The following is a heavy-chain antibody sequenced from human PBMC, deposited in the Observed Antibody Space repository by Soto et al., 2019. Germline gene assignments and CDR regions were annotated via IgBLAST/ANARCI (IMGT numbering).Heavy chain of an antibody. CDR3: TRHLGYSCCGYPYFMDV. V-gene: IGHV3-23*01. CDR2: ISGSGANT. J-gene: IGHJ6*03. Sequence: GGSLRLSCAASGFTFSSYAMTWARQAPGKGLEWVSAISGSGANTYYADSVKGRFTISRDNSKNTLYLQMNSLRAEDTAIYYCTRHLGYSCCGYPYFMDVWGKRTTVIGSS. D-gene: IGHD5-12*01. CDR1: GFTFSSYA.